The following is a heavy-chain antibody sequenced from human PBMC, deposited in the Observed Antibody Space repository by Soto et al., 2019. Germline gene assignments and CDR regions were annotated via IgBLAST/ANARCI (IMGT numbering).Heavy chain of an antibody. CDR1: GFTFNSYG. CDR3: AKDRDTYGAVYYFDF. J-gene: IGHJ4*02. Sequence: QVQLVESGGGVVQPGRSLRLSCAASGFTFNSYGMHWVRQAPGKGLQWVTVISYDGRDNKYVDTVKGRFTISRDNSKNTIYLEMNSLRAEDTAVYYCAKDRDTYGAVYYFDFWGQGTLVTVSS. CDR2: ISYDGRDN. V-gene: IGHV3-30*18. D-gene: IGHD5-18*01.